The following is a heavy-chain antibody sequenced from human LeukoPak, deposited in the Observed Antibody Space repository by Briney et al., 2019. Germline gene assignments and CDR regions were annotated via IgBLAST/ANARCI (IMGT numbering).Heavy chain of an antibody. CDR3: ARSRRGGSKCYFDY. CDR1: GYTFTSYD. J-gene: IGHJ4*02. Sequence: ASVKVSCKASGYTFTSYDINWARQATGQGLEWMGWMNPNSGNTGYAQKFQGRVTMTRNTSISTAYMELSSLRSEDTAVYYCARSRRGGSKCYFDYWGQGTLVTVSS. D-gene: IGHD1-26*01. CDR2: MNPNSGNT. V-gene: IGHV1-8*01.